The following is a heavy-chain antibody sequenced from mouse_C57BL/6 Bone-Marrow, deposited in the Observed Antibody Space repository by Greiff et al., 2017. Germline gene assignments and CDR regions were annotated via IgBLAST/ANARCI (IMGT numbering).Heavy chain of an antibody. D-gene: IGHD1-1*01. CDR1: GYTFTSYW. Sequence: VKLQQPGAELVKPGASVKMSCKASGYTFTSYWITWVKQRPGQGLEWIGDIYPGSGSTNYNEKFKSKDTLTVDTSSSTAYMQLRSLTSEDSAVYYCARGDGSSPCYWGQGTSVTVSS. V-gene: IGHV1-55*01. CDR3: ARGDGSSPCY. CDR2: IYPGSGST. J-gene: IGHJ4*01.